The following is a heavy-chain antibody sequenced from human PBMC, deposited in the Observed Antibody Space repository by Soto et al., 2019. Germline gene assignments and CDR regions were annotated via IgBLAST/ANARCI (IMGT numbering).Heavy chain of an antibody. V-gene: IGHV5-51*01. CDR1: GYSFTSYW. CDR2: IYPGDSDT. J-gene: IGHJ6*02. CDR3: ARHGLRYWSSTSCYPYYYYGMDV. Sequence: GESLKISCKGSGYSFTSYWIGWVRQMPGKGLEWMGIIYPGDSDTRYSPSFQGQVTISADKSISTAYLQWSSLKASDTAMYYCARHGLRYWSSTSCYPYYYYGMDVWGQGTTVTVSS. D-gene: IGHD2-2*01.